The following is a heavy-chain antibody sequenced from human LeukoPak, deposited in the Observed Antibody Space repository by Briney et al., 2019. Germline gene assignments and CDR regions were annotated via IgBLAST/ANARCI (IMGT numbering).Heavy chain of an antibody. CDR2: IYYSGST. D-gene: IGHD1-26*01. J-gene: IGHJ6*02. Sequence: SETLSLTCTVSGGSISSYYWSWIRQPPGKGLEWIGYIYYSGSTNYNPSLKSRVTISVDTTKNQFSLKLSSVTAADTAVYYCARGAVGATPYYYYYGMDVWGQGTTVTVSS. CDR3: ARGAVGATPYYYYYGMDV. CDR1: GGSISSYY. V-gene: IGHV4-59*01.